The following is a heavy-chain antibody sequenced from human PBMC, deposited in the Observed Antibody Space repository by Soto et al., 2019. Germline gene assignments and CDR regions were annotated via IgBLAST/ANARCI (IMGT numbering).Heavy chain of an antibody. J-gene: IGHJ5*02. D-gene: IGHD6-19*01. V-gene: IGHV3-49*03. CDR2: IRSKAYGGTT. CDR3: TRGSVNGWLVHFWFDP. CDR1: GFTFGDYA. Sequence: GGSLRLSCTASGFTFGDYAMSWFRQAPGKGLEWVGFIRSKAYGGTTEYAASVKGRFTISRDDSKSIAYLQMNSLKTEDTAVYYCTRGSVNGWLVHFWFDPWGQGTLVTVSS.